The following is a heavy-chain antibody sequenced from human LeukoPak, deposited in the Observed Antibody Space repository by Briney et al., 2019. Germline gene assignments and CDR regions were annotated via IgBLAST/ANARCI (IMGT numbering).Heavy chain of an antibody. CDR2: INSDGSTT. CDR1: GFTFSSYW. Sequence: GGSLRLSCAGSGFTFSSYWMHWVRQAPGKGLVWVSRINSDGSTTSDADSVKGRFTISRDNAKNTLYLQMNSLRAEDTAVYYCTRGYSGSYRIDYWGQGTLVTVSS. V-gene: IGHV3-74*01. J-gene: IGHJ4*02. D-gene: IGHD1-26*01. CDR3: TRGYSGSYRIDY.